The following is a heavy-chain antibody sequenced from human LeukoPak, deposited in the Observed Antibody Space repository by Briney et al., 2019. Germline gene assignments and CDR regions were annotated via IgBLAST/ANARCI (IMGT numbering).Heavy chain of an antibody. Sequence: SETLSLICTVSVGSVSSTTYYWRWICRPPGKGLEWIASINYSGSTYYNRSVKSRVTISVDTSDNQFSLKLSSVTAADTAVYYCARYVVYGSGKYYFDYWGQGTLVTVSS. CDR2: INYSGST. D-gene: IGHD3-10*01. CDR1: VGSVSSTTYY. CDR3: ARYVVYGSGKYYFDY. V-gene: IGHV4-39*01. J-gene: IGHJ4*02.